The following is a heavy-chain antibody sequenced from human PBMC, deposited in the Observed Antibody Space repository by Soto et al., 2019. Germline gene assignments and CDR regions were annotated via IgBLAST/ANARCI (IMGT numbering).Heavy chain of an antibody. Sequence: EVQLLESGGGLVQPGGSPRLSCAASGFTFSAYAMGWVRQAPGKGLEWVSTIHGGGGATHYADSVKGRFTISRDDSKNTLYAQMNSLRAEDTAVCYCAKFEGHPLEYWYLDFWGRGTLVTVSS. D-gene: IGHD1-1*01. CDR3: AKFEGHPLEYWYLDF. V-gene: IGHV3-23*01. CDR1: GFTFSAYA. CDR2: IHGGGGAT. J-gene: IGHJ2*01.